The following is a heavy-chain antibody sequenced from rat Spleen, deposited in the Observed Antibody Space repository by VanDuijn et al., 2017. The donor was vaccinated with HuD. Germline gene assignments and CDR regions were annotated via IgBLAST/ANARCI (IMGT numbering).Heavy chain of an antibody. CDR1: GFTFSNYG. J-gene: IGHJ2*01. Sequence: EVQLVESGGGLVQPGRSLKLSCAASGFTFSNYGMHWIRQAPKKGLEWVAAIISGGSNTYYPDSVKGRFTVSRDNAKSTLYLQMDSLRSEETATYYCARLDRRIRGFDYWGQGVMVTVSS. CDR2: IISGGSNT. V-gene: IGHV5-19*01. D-gene: IGHD4-3*01. CDR3: ARLDRRIRGFDY.